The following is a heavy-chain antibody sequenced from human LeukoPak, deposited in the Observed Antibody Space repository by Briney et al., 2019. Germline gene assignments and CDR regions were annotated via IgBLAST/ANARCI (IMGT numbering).Heavy chain of an antibody. CDR1: GYTFTSYG. Sequence: GASVTVSCKASGYTFTSYGISWVRQAPGQGLEWMGWISAYNGNTNYAQKLQGRVTMTTDTSTSTAYMELRSLRSDDTAVYYCASPAMVRGVFSHPWEYGHYYYYYMDVWGKGTTVTVSS. CDR3: ASPAMVRGVFSHPWEYGHYYYYYMDV. J-gene: IGHJ6*03. D-gene: IGHD3-10*01. V-gene: IGHV1-18*01. CDR2: ISAYNGNT.